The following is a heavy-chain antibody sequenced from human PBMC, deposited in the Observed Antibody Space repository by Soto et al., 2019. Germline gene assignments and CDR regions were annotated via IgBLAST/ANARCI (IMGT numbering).Heavy chain of an antibody. J-gene: IGHJ3*02. V-gene: IGHV1-2*02. CDR2: INPNSGGT. CDR1: GYTFTGYY. D-gene: IGHD3-22*01. CDR3: ARVKFGPSIYYYDSSGPRGSFDI. Sequence: ASVKVSCKASGYTFTGYYMHWVRQAPGQGLEWMGWINPNSGGTNYAQKFQGRVTMTRDTSISTAYMELSRLRSDDTAVYYCARVKFGPSIYYYDSSGPRGSFDIWGQGTMVTVSS.